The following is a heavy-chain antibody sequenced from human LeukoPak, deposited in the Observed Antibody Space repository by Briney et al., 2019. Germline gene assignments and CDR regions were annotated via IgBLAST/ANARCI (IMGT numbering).Heavy chain of an antibody. D-gene: IGHD2-15*01. CDR2: FDPEDGET. CDR3: ARDDCSGGSCYPDD. CDR1: GYTLTELS. J-gene: IGHJ4*02. V-gene: IGHV1-24*01. Sequence: ASVKVSCKVSGYTLTELSMHWVRQAPGKGLEWMGGFDPEDGETIYAQKFQGRVTITADESTSTAYMELSSLRSEDTAVYYCARDDCSGGSCYPDDWGQGTLVTVSS.